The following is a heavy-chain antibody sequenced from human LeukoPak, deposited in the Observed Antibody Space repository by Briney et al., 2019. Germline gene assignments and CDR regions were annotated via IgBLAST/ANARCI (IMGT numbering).Heavy chain of an antibody. V-gene: IGHV1-8*01. Sequence: ASVKVSCKASGYTFTSYDINWVRQAPGQGLEWMGWMNPNSGNTGYAQKFQGRVTMTRNTSISTAYMELSSLRSEDTAVYYCARALKTRITIFGVVSSGYYYYYMDVWGKGTTVTVSS. CDR1: GYTFTSYD. D-gene: IGHD3-3*01. CDR2: MNPNSGNT. CDR3: ARALKTRITIFGVVSSGYYYYYMDV. J-gene: IGHJ6*03.